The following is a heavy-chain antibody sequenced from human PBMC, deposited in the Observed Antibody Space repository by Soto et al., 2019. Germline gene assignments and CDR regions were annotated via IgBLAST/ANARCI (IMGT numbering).Heavy chain of an antibody. Sequence: GGSLRLSCAASGFTFSSYAMHWVRQAPGKGLEWVAVISYDGSNKYYADSVKGRFTISRDNSKNTLYLQMNSLRAEDTAVYYCARAKTYYYGSGSGYNWFDPWGQGTLVTVSS. CDR2: ISYDGSNK. V-gene: IGHV3-30-3*01. CDR1: GFTFSSYA. CDR3: ARAKTYYYGSGSGYNWFDP. J-gene: IGHJ5*02. D-gene: IGHD3-10*01.